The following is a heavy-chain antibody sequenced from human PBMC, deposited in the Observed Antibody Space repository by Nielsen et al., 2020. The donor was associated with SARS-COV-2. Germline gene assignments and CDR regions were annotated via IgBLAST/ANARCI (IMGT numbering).Heavy chain of an antibody. CDR1: RGTISSYY. Sequence: SETLSLTCTVSRGTISSYYWGWIRQPPGKGLEWIGNIYYTGSTYYNPSLKSRVTISVDTSKNQFSLKLSSVTAADTAIYYCASEYSGGWYYYFDYWGQGTLVTVSS. CDR2: IYYTGST. J-gene: IGHJ4*02. CDR3: ASEYSGGWYYYFDY. V-gene: IGHV4-59*04. D-gene: IGHD6-19*01.